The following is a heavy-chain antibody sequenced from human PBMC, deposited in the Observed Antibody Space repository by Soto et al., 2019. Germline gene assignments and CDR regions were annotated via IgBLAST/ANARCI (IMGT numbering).Heavy chain of an antibody. CDR2: ISGSGGST. CDR1: GFTFSSYA. V-gene: IGHV3-23*01. Sequence: GGSLRLSCAASGFTFSSYAMSWVRQAPGKGLEWVSAISGSGGSTYYADSVKGRFTISRDNSKNTLYLQMNSLRAEDTAVYYYAKTPHPYSSGWYYFDYWGQGTLVTVSS. J-gene: IGHJ4*02. D-gene: IGHD6-19*01. CDR3: AKTPHPYSSGWYYFDY.